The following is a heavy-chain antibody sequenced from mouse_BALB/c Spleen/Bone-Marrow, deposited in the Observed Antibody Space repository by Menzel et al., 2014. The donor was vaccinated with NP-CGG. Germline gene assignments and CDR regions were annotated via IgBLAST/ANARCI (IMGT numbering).Heavy chain of an antibody. CDR3: ATGTYYFDY. CDR2: INPSTGYT. V-gene: IGHV1-7*01. D-gene: IGHD4-1*01. J-gene: IGHJ2*01. Sequence: QVQLQQSGAELAKPGASVKMSCKASGYTFTSYWMHWVKQRPGQGLEWIGYINPSTGYTEYNQKFKDKATLTADKSSSTAYMQLSSLTSEDSAVYYCATGTYYFDYWGQGTTLTVPS. CDR1: GYTFTSYW.